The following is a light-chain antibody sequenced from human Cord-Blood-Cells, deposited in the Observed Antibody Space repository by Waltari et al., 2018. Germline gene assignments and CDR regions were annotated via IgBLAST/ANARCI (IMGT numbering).Light chain of an antibody. J-gene: IGKJ3*01. CDR1: QSVSSSY. CDR2: GAS. Sequence: EIVLTQSPGTLSLSPGERATLPCRASQSVSSSYLAWYQQKPGQAPRLLIYGASSRATGIPDRFSGSGSGTDFTLTISRLEPEDVAVYYCQQYGSSPLFTFGPGTKVDIK. V-gene: IGKV3-20*01. CDR3: QQYGSSPLFT.